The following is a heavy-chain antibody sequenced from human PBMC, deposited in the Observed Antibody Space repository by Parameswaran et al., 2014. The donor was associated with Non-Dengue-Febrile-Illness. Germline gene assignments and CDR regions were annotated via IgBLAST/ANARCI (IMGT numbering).Heavy chain of an antibody. Sequence: VRQMPGKGLEWIGEINHSGSTNYNPSLKSRVTISVDTSKNQFSLKLSSVTAADTAVYYCARGPVSFWQWQGKVWFDPWGQGTLVTV. J-gene: IGHJ5*02. V-gene: IGHV4-34*01. CDR3: ARGPVSFWQWQGKVWFDP. D-gene: IGHD6-19*01. CDR2: INHSGST.